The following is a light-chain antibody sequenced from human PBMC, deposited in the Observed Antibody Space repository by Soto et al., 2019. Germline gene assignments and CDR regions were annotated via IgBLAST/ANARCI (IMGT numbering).Light chain of an antibody. CDR1: QSVTSN. V-gene: IGKV3D-15*01. J-gene: IGKJ4*01. Sequence: EIVMTQSPATLSVSPGERATLSCRAGQSVTSNLAWYQQKPGQAPRLLIYGPSTRATGIPGRFSGSGSGADFTLTISSLQSEDFAVYYCQQYNNWPPTFGGGTKVEIK. CDR3: QQYNNWPPT. CDR2: GPS.